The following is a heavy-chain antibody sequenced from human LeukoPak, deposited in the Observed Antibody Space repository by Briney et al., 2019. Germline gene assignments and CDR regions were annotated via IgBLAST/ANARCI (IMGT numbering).Heavy chain of an antibody. Sequence: SETLCLTCAVSGYSISSGYYWGWIRQPPGKGLQWIGSIYHSGSTYYNPSLKSRVTISVDTSKNQFSLKLSSVTAADTAVYYCARSEMVRGVLYYFDYWGQGTLVTVSS. CDR1: GYSISSGYY. CDR2: IYHSGST. D-gene: IGHD3-10*01. CDR3: ARSEMVRGVLYYFDY. V-gene: IGHV4-38-2*01. J-gene: IGHJ4*02.